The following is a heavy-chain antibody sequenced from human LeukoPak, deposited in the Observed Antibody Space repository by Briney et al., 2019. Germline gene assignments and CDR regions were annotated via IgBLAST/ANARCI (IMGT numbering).Heavy chain of an antibody. CDR2: INKDGDAT. J-gene: IGHJ6*02. D-gene: IGHD1-26*01. CDR3: ATWAFYHGLDA. V-gene: IGHV3-43*02. CDR1: GFTFGAYA. Sequence: GGSLRLSCTASGFTFGAYAMHWVRQVPGKGLEWVSLINKDGDATYYADSVNGRFTISRDNSKNSLYLQMNSLRSEDSALYYCATWAFYHGLDAWGRGSTVIVSS.